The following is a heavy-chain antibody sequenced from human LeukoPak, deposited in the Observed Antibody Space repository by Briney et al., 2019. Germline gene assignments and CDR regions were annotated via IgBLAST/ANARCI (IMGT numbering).Heavy chain of an antibody. CDR2: INPNSGGT. CDR1: GYTFTGYY. D-gene: IGHD6-13*01. Sequence: ASVKVSCKASGYTFTGYYMHWVRQAPGQGLEWMGWINPNSGGTNYAQKFQGRVTMTRDTSISTAYVELSRLRSDDTAVYYCARDAARDYYYYYMDVWGKGTTVTVSS. J-gene: IGHJ6*03. CDR3: ARDAARDYYYYYMDV. V-gene: IGHV1-2*02.